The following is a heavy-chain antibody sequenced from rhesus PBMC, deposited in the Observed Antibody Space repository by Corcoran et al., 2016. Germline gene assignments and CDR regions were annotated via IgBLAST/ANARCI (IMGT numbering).Heavy chain of an antibody. CDR2: IYGNRAST. J-gene: IGHJ3*01. CDR3: ARSRIASAGTSGAFDF. D-gene: IGHD6-25*01. V-gene: IGHV4-73*01. CDR1: GGSISGYYY. Sequence: QVQLQQWGEGLVKPSETLSLTCAVYGGSISGYYYWSWIRQPPGTRLEWLGYIYGNRASTIYTPSLENRYTLSTDTSKNQFYLKLSSVPAADTAVYYCARSRIASAGTSGAFDFWGPGLRVTVSS.